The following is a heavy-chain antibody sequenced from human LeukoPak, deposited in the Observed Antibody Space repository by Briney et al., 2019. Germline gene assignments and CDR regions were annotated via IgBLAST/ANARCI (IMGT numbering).Heavy chain of an antibody. D-gene: IGHD2-15*01. CDR2: IIPIFGTA. J-gene: IGHJ4*02. V-gene: IGHV1-69*05. Sequence: GSSVKVSCKASGGTFSSYAISWVRQAPGQGLEWMGGIIPIFGTANYAQKFQGRVTITTDESTSTAYMELSSLRSEDTAVYYCASEQRGARIYCSGGSCYSDYWGQGTLVTVSS. CDR1: GGTFSSYA. CDR3: ASEQRGARIYCSGGSCYSDY.